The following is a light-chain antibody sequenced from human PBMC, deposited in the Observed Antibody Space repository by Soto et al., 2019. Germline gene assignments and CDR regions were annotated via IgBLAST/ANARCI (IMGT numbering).Light chain of an antibody. CDR1: QSIASS. CDR2: GAS. V-gene: IGKV3D-15*01. Sequence: EIVMTQSPATLSVSPGERATLSCRASQSIASSLAWYQQQPGQPPRFLIYGASTRASGVPDRLSGSGSGTDVTLTISNLQPEDFAVYYCQQYNDWPMSTFSQGTKLEIK. J-gene: IGKJ2*01. CDR3: QQYNDWPMST.